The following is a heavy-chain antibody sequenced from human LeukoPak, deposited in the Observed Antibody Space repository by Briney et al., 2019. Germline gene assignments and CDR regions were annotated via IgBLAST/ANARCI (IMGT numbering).Heavy chain of an antibody. V-gene: IGHV4-59*01. D-gene: IGHD3-10*01. J-gene: IGHJ4*02. CDR1: GGSISSYY. CDR2: IYYSGST. CDR3: ARVQGVTFPQKYYFDY. Sequence: SETLSLTCTVSGGSISSYYWSWIRQPPGKGLEWIGYIYYSGSTNYNPSLKSRVTISVDTSKNQFSLKLSSVTAADTAVYYCARVQGVTFPQKYYFDYWGQGTLVTVSS.